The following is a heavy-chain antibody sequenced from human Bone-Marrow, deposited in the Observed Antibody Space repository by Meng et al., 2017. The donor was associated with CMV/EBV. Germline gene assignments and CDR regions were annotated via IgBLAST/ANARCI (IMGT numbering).Heavy chain of an antibody. Sequence: SQTLSLTCAVYGGSFSGYYWSWIRQPPGKGLEWIGEINHSGSTNYNPSLKSRVTISVDTSKNQFSLKLSSVTAADTAVYYCARVGYYDSSGYYFVPVFQYYFDYWGQGTLVTVSS. J-gene: IGHJ4*02. CDR2: INHSGST. CDR3: ARVGYYDSSGYYFVPVFQYYFDY. V-gene: IGHV4-34*01. CDR1: GGSFSGYY. D-gene: IGHD3-22*01.